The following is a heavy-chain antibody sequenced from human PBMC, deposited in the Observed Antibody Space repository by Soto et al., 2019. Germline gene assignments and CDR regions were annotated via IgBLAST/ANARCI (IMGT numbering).Heavy chain of an antibody. CDR3: ARGSGSYAAGFDY. J-gene: IGHJ4*02. D-gene: IGHD1-26*01. Sequence: GESLKISCKGSGYSFTNYWVAWVRQMPGKGLEWMGVFYPGDSDTRYSPSFQGQVTISGDKSISTAYLQWSGLQASDTAMYYCARGSGSYAAGFDYWGPGTLVTVSS. CDR2: FYPGDSDT. CDR1: GYSFTNYW. V-gene: IGHV5-51*01.